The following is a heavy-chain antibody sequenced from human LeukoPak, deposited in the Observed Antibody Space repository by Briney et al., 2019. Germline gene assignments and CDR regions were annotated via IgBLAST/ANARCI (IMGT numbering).Heavy chain of an antibody. D-gene: IGHD3-10*02. Sequence: GGSLTLSCAASGFTFSDYGMNWVRQAPGKGLEWVSFIRYDATTKYYADSVKGRFTISRDNAKNSLYLQMNSLRAEDTAVYYCAELGITMIGGVWGKGTTVTISS. V-gene: IGHV3-30*02. CDR2: IRYDATTK. J-gene: IGHJ6*04. CDR1: GFTFSDYG. CDR3: AELGITMIGGV.